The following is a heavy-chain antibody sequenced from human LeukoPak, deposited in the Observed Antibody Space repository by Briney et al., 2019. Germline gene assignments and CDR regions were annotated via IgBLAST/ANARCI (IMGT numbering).Heavy chain of an antibody. CDR2: IYYSGSP. CDR1: GGSISIYY. CDR3: ASRAGYSSSWYNYYYYGMDV. J-gene: IGHJ6*02. Sequence: SETLSLTCTVSGGSISIYYGSWIREPPGKRLEWIGHIYYSGSPNHTPPHKSRVTISVDTSKNQFSLKLSSVTAADTAVYYCASRAGYSSSWYNYYYYGMDVWGQGTTVTVSS. D-gene: IGHD6-13*01. V-gene: IGHV4-59*08.